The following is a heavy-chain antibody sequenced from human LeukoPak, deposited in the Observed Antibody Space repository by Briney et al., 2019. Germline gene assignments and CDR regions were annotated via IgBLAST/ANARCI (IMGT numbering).Heavy chain of an antibody. CDR2: IYYTGST. D-gene: IGHD4-23*01. CDR3: ARETVADHAFDV. J-gene: IGHJ3*01. Sequence: WIGTIYYTGSTYYNPSLETRVSTSVDTSKNQFSLNLTSMTAADTAVYYCARETVADHAFDVWGQGTKVTVSS. V-gene: IGHV4-39*07.